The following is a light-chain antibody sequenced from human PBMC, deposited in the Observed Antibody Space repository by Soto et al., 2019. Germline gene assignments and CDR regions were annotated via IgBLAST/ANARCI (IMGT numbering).Light chain of an antibody. J-gene: IGKJ4*01. V-gene: IGKV3-20*01. Sequence: EIVLTQSPGTLSLSPGERATLSCRASQTVSSSFLVWYQQTPGQAPRLLIYAASSRATGIPGRFSGSGSGTDFTLIINRLEPEDFAVYYCQQYGTSPFTFGGGTKVDIK. CDR1: QTVSSSF. CDR2: AAS. CDR3: QQYGTSPFT.